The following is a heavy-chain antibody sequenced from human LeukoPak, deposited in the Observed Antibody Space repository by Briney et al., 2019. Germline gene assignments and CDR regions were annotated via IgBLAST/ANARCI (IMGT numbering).Heavy chain of an antibody. CDR2: IYYSGST. J-gene: IGHJ5*02. Sequence: SSETLSLTCTVSGGSISSSSYYWGWIRQPPGKGLEWIGSIYYSGSTYYNPSLKSRVTISVDTSKNQFSLKLSSVTAADTAVYYCARGLTTVSSYNWFDPWGQGTLVTVSS. V-gene: IGHV4-39*01. CDR1: GGSISSSSYY. CDR3: ARGLTTVSSYNWFDP. D-gene: IGHD4-11*01.